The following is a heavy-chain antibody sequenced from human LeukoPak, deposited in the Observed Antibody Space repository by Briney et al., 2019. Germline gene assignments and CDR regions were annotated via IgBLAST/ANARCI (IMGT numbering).Heavy chain of an antibody. Sequence: ASVKVSCKASGYTFTSYAMNWVRQAPGQGLEWMGWINTNTGNPTYAQGFTGRFVFSLDTSVSTAYLQISSLKAEDTAVYYCARGTYCPSTSCYAPWFFDYWGQGTLDTVSS. CDR2: INTNTGNP. CDR1: GYTFTSYA. V-gene: IGHV7-4-1*02. CDR3: ARGTYCPSTSCYAPWFFDY. J-gene: IGHJ4*02. D-gene: IGHD2-2*01.